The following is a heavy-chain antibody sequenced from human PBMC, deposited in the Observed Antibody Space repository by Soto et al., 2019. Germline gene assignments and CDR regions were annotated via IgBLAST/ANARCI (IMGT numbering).Heavy chain of an antibody. V-gene: IGHV1-69*01. J-gene: IGHJ6*02. Sequence: QVQLVQSGAEVKKPGSSVKVSCKASGGTFSSYAISWVRQAPGQGLEWMGGIIPIFGTANYAQKFQGRVTITADESTSTAYMELSSLRSEDTAVYYCAGGLGSSSPSYYYYYGMDVWGQGTTVTVSS. CDR1: GGTFSSYA. CDR3: AGGLGSSSPSYYYYYGMDV. CDR2: IIPIFGTA. D-gene: IGHD6-6*01.